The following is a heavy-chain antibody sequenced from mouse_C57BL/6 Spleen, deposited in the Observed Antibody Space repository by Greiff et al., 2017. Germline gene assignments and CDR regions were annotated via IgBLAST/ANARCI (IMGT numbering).Heavy chain of an antibody. CDR1: GFTFSSYA. Sequence: EVKVVESGGGLVKPGGSLKLSCAASGFTFSSYAMSWVRQTPEKRLEWVATISDGGSYTYYPDNVKGRFTISRDNAKNNLYLQMSHLKSEDTAMYYCARDKGYGYAMDYWGQGTSVTVSS. V-gene: IGHV5-4*01. J-gene: IGHJ4*01. D-gene: IGHD2-2*01. CDR3: ARDKGYGYAMDY. CDR2: ISDGGSYT.